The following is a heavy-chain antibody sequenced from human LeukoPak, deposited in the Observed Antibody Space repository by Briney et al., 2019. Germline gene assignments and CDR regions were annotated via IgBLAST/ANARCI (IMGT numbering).Heavy chain of an antibody. CDR3: ARFVRSWYDYYYGMDV. V-gene: IGHV4-59*08. CDR2: IYYSGST. CDR1: GGSISSYY. Sequence: PSETLSLTCTVSGGSISSYYWSWIRQPPGKGLEWIGYIYYSGSTNYNPSLKSRVTISVDTSKNQFSLKLSSVTAADTAVYYCARFVRSWYDYYYGMDVWGQGTTVTVSS. D-gene: IGHD6-13*01. J-gene: IGHJ6*02.